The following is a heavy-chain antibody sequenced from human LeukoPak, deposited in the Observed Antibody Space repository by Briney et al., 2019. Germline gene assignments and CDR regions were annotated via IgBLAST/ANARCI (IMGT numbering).Heavy chain of an antibody. Sequence: GGSLRLSCAAPGFTFRSYSMNWVRQAPGKGLEWVSYVSSSSSTIYYADSVKGRFTISRDNAKNSLYLQMNSLRAEDTAVYYCVRTSDGYNVADFDYWGQGTLVIVSS. D-gene: IGHD5-24*01. J-gene: IGHJ4*02. V-gene: IGHV3-48*01. CDR3: VRTSDGYNVADFDY. CDR1: GFTFRSYS. CDR2: VSSSSSTI.